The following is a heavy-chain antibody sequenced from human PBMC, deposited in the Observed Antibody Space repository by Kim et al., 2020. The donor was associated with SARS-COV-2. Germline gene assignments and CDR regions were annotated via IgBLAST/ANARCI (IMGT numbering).Heavy chain of an antibody. CDR2: IYYSGST. D-gene: IGHD3-9*01. Sequence: SETLSLTCTVSGGSISSSSYYWGWIRQPPGKGLEWIGSIYYSGSTYYNPSLKSRVTISVDTSKNQFSLKLSSVTAADTAVYYCARGKGPSGALTGYYYYYYYYGMDVWGQGTTVTVSS. CDR3: ARGKGPSGALTGYYYYYYYYGMDV. CDR1: GGSISSSSYY. J-gene: IGHJ6*02. V-gene: IGHV4-39*01.